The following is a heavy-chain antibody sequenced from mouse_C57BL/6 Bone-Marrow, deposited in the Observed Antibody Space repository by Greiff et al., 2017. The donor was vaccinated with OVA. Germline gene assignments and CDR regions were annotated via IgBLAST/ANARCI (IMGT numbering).Heavy chain of an antibody. D-gene: IGHD1-1*02. V-gene: IGHV1-26*01. CDR3: ARRWVWYFDV. J-gene: IGHJ1*03. CDR2: INPNNGGT. CDR1: GYTFTDYY. Sequence: EVQLQQSGPELVKPGASVKISCKASGYTFTDYYMNWVKQSHGKSLEWIGDINPNNGGTSYNQKFKGKATLTVDKSSSTAYMELRSLTSEDSAVYYCARRWVWYFDVWGTGTTVTVSS.